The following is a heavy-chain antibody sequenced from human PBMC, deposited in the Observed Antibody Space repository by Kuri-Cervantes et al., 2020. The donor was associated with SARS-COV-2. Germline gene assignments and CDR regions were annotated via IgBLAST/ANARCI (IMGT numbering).Heavy chain of an antibody. Sequence: WGSLRLSCAASGFTFSGHWIHWIRQAPGKGLVWVSRINPDGSYTNNADSVKGRFTLSRYTAKNSESLQMNSLIAEDTALYYFEKDMSTGGKDAFDIWGQETMVTVSS. CDR2: INPDGSYT. D-gene: IGHD4-23*01. CDR1: GFTFSGHW. J-gene: IGHJ3*02. V-gene: IGHV3-74*01. CDR3: EKDMSTGGKDAFDI.